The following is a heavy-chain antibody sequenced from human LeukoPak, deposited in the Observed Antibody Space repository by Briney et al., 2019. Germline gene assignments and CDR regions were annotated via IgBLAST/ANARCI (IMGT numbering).Heavy chain of an antibody. V-gene: IGHV3-7*01. Sequence: PGGSLRLSCAASGFTFSSYWMSWVRQAPGKGLEWVANIKQDGSEKYYVDSVKGRFTISRDNAKNSLYLQMNSLRAEDTAVYYCARDRTSCYLVNYDPTCYYGMDVWGQGTTVTVSS. D-gene: IGHD2-2*01. CDR1: GFTFSSYW. CDR3: ARDRTSCYLVNYDPTCYYGMDV. J-gene: IGHJ6*02. CDR2: IKQDGSEK.